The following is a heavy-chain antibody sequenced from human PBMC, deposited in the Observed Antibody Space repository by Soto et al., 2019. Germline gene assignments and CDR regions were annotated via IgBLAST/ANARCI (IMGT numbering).Heavy chain of an antibody. CDR1: GFDFVSYD. CDR3: AKEDDAWTNGHFEM. V-gene: IGHV3-23*01. Sequence: EGQLLESGGGLVQPGGSLRLSCAASGFDFVSYDMSWVRQAPGKGLEWVSGISGSGGEAYYADSVRGRFTISRDNSKNTLYVQMDSLRTEDTAIYYCAKEDDAWTNGHFEMWGQGTLVTVSS. CDR2: ISGSGGEA. D-gene: IGHD2-8*01. J-gene: IGHJ3*02.